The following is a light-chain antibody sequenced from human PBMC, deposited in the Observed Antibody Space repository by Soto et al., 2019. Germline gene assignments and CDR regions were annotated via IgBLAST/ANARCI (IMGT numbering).Light chain of an antibody. Sequence: QSALTQPRSVSGSPGQSVTISCTGTSSVVGGYNYVSWYQQHPGKAPKPMIYDVSKRPSGVPDRFSGSKSGNTASLTISGLQAEDEADYYCCSYAGSYTDVFGTGTKVTVL. J-gene: IGLJ1*01. CDR3: CSYAGSYTDV. CDR1: SSVVGGYNY. V-gene: IGLV2-11*01. CDR2: DVS.